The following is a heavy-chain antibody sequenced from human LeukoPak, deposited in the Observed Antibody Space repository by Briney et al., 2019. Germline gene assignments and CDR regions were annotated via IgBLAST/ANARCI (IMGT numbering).Heavy chain of an antibody. Sequence: GGSLRLSRAASGFTFSSYSMNWVRQAPGKGLEWVSSISSSSSYIYYADSVKGRFTISRDDSKSTLYLQMNSLRPEDTAVYYCAKEKLPSGYSFLTDYWGQGTLVTVSS. CDR2: ISSSSSYI. CDR1: GFTFSSYS. J-gene: IGHJ4*02. D-gene: IGHD5-18*01. CDR3: AKEKLPSGYSFLTDY. V-gene: IGHV3-21*01.